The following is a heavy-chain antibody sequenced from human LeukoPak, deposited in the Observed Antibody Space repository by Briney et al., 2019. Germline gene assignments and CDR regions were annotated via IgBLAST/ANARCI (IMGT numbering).Heavy chain of an antibody. CDR2: IKSRISGETR. J-gene: IGHJ4*02. CDR3: TAGTGRSDFDS. D-gene: IGHD3/OR15-3a*01. Sequence: PGGSLRLSCVASGFTFTTAWMTWVRQAPGKGLEWVGRIKSRISGETRDHAEAVRGRFTISRDDSKNTLSLQMNSLRTEDTALYYCTAGTGRSDFDSWGQGTLVTVSS. CDR1: GFTFTTAW. V-gene: IGHV3-15*01.